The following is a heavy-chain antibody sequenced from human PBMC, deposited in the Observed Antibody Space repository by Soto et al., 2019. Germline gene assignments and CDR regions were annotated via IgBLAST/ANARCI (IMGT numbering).Heavy chain of an antibody. Sequence: SVKVSCKASGGTFSSYAISWVRQAPGQGLEWMGGIIPIFGTANYAQKFQGRVTITADKSTSTAYMELSSLRSEDTAVYYCARVGRYSSSWYSSYYYGMDVWGQGTTVTVSS. J-gene: IGHJ6*02. CDR3: ARVGRYSSSWYSSYYYGMDV. CDR1: GGTFSSYA. V-gene: IGHV1-69*06. D-gene: IGHD6-13*01. CDR2: IIPIFGTA.